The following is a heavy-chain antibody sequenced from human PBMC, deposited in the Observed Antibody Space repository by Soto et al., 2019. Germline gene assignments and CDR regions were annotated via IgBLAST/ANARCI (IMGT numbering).Heavy chain of an antibody. CDR2: INPNSGGT. CDR3: ACVFIVVVLAARPFVY. CDR1: GYTFTGYY. D-gene: IGHD2-15*01. J-gene: IGHJ4*02. Sequence: GASVKVSCKASGYTFTGYYMQWVRQAPGQGIERMGWINPNSGGTNYAQKFQGWVTMTRDTSISTDYMELSRLRSDDTAVFYCACVFIVVVLAARPFVYWGQGTLGTVSS. V-gene: IGHV1-2*04.